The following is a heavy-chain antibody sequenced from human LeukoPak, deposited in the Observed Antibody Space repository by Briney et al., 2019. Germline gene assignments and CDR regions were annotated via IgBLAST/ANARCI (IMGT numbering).Heavy chain of an antibody. CDR1: GFTFSNYW. Sequence: GGSLRLSCAASGFTFSNYWMSWVRQAPGKGLEWVANIKEDGVEKYYVDSVKGRVAISRDNAKNSVYLQINSLRADDTAVYYCARGTVTAPGIDYWGQGTLVTVSS. V-gene: IGHV3-7*01. CDR3: ARGTVTAPGIDY. D-gene: IGHD2-21*02. J-gene: IGHJ4*02. CDR2: IKEDGVEK.